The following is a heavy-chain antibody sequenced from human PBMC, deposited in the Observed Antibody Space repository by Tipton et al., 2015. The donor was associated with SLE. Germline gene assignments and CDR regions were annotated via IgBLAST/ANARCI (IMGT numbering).Heavy chain of an antibody. CDR2: MYHTGNT. V-gene: IGHV4-38-2*02. Sequence: LRLSCAVSGFSISSGYYWGWIRQPPGKGLEWIGSMYHTGNTYYTPSLRSRVTISIDTSKNQFSLNLNSVTAADTAIYYCARDAQGYCSGGSCYSLDYWGQGTLVAVSS. D-gene: IGHD2-15*01. CDR3: ARDAQGYCSGGSCYSLDY. CDR1: GFSISSGYY. J-gene: IGHJ4*02.